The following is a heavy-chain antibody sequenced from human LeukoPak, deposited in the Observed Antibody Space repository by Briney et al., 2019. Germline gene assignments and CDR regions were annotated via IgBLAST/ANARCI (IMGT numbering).Heavy chain of an antibody. V-gene: IGHV4-59*08. CDR3: ARQTRGLNWFDP. D-gene: IGHD3/OR15-3a*01. CDR2: IYCSGST. J-gene: IGHJ5*02. CDR1: GGSISSYY. Sequence: SETLSLTCTVSGGSISSYYWSWIRQPPGKGLEWIGYIYCSGSTNYNPSLKSRVTISVDTSKNQFSLKLSSVTAADTAMYYCARQTRGLNWFDPWGQGTLVTVSS.